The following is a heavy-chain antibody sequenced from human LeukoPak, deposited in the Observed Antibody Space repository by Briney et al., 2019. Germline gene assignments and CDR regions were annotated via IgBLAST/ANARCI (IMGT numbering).Heavy chain of an antibody. CDR3: ARGGTHYYGSGSPAERFNWFDP. Sequence: SETLSLTCAVYGGSFSGYYWSWIRQPPGKGLEWIGEINHSGSTNYNPSLKSRVTISVDTSKNQFSLKLSSVTAADTAVYYCARGGTHYYGSGSPAERFNWFDPWGQGTLVTVSS. CDR1: GGSFSGYY. V-gene: IGHV4-34*01. D-gene: IGHD3-10*01. J-gene: IGHJ5*02. CDR2: INHSGST.